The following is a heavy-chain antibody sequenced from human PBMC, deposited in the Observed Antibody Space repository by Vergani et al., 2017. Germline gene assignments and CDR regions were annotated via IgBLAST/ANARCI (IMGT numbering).Heavy chain of an antibody. Sequence: QVQLQQWGAGVVKPSGTLSLTCAVFGESFSSFYWSWIRQPPGKGLEWIGEINNDGNTNYNPSLGSRVTVSRDTAKNQFSLNLMSVTAADTAMYYCAVRPRVNLVGGGIVTKRTFDDWSQGSLVTVSS. D-gene: IGHD3-10*01. CDR2: INNDGNT. J-gene: IGHJ4*02. V-gene: IGHV4-34*02. CDR1: GESFSSFY. CDR3: AVRPRVNLVGGGIVTKRTFDD.